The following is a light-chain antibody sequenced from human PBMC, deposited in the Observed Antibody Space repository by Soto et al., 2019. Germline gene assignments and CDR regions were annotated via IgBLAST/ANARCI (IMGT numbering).Light chain of an antibody. CDR1: GSSIGTNT. J-gene: IGLJ2*01. CDR3: AAWDGSLNNVL. CDR2: GNN. Sequence: QSVLTQPPSASGTPGQRVTISCSGSGSSIGTNTVNWYRQLPGTAPKLLIYGNNQRPSGVPDRFSGSKSGTSASLAISGLQSEDLAEYYCAAWDGSLNNVLFGGGTNLTVL. V-gene: IGLV1-44*01.